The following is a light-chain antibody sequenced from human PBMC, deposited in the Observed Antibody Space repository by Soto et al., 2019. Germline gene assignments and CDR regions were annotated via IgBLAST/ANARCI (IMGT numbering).Light chain of an antibody. CDR1: QSVSSY. J-gene: IGKJ1*01. V-gene: IGKV3-20*01. CDR2: GVS. Sequence: EIVLTQSPATLSLSPGERATLSCRASQSVSSYLAWYQQKPGQAPRLLVYGVSSRATGIPDRFSGSGSGTAFTLTISRLEPEDFAVYYCQHYHTSPPTFGQGTKVDIK. CDR3: QHYHTSPPT.